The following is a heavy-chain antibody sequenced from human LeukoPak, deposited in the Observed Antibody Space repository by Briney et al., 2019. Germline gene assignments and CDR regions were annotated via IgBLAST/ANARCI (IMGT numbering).Heavy chain of an antibody. V-gene: IGHV4-59*01. CDR1: GGSISSYY. J-gene: IGHJ4*02. Sequence: SETLSLTCTVSGGSISSYYWSWIRQPPGKGLEWIGYIYYSGSTNYNPSLKSRVTISVDTSKNQFSLKLSSVTAADTAVYYCARDPDSGDYGRSFQYWGPGTLVTVS. D-gene: IGHD4-17*01. CDR2: IYYSGST. CDR3: ARDPDSGDYGRSFQY.